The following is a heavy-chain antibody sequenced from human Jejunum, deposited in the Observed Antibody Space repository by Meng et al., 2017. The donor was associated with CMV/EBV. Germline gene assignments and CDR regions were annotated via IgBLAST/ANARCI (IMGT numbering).Heavy chain of an antibody. CDR3: ARIRQWSTYYNPSDC. Sequence: SNYAMSGVRQAPGKGLEWVSVIFSSGNSVTSTYYADSVKGRFTISRDIPENTLYLQMNSLRDEDTAVYYCARIRQWSTYYNPSDCWGRGTLVTVSS. D-gene: IGHD3-22*01. J-gene: IGHJ4*02. CDR1: SNYA. CDR2: IFSSGNSVTST. V-gene: IGHV3-23*03.